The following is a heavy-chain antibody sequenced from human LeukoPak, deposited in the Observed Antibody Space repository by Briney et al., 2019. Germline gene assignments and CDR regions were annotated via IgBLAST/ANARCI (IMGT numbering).Heavy chain of an antibody. CDR3: ARDWRDSSGKFPNDAFDI. CDR2: IRSSSGSI. V-gene: IGHV3-48*01. Sequence: GGSLRLSCAASGFTFSSYSMNWVRQAPGKGLEWVSYIRSSSGSIYYADSVQGRFTMSRDDAKSSLYLQMNSLRAEDTAVYYCARDWRDSSGKFPNDAFDIWGQGTMVTVSS. J-gene: IGHJ3*02. D-gene: IGHD3-22*01. CDR1: GFTFSSYS.